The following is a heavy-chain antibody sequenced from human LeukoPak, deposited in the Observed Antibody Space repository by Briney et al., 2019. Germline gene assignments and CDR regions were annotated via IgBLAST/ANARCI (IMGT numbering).Heavy chain of an antibody. Sequence: ASVKVSCKASGYTFTSYGISWVRQAPGQGLEWMGWISAYNGKTNYAQKLPGRVTMTTHTSTHTAYMEPRSHRTTHTCVNYCARYYGFWSGYSKYYFDYWGQGTLVTVSS. J-gene: IGHJ4*02. V-gene: IGHV1-18*01. CDR2: ISAYNGKT. CDR3: ARYYGFWSGYSKYYFDY. D-gene: IGHD3-3*01. CDR1: GYTFTSYG.